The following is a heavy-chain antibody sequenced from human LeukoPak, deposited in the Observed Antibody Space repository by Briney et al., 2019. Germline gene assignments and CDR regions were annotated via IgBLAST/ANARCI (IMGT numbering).Heavy chain of an antibody. CDR3: ARGTAILPFDY. CDR1: GGSFSGYY. Sequence: SETLSLTCAVYGGSFSGYYWSWIRQPPGKGLEWIGEINHSGSTNYNPSLKSRVTISVDTSKNQFSLELSSVTAADTAVYYCARGTAILPFDYWGQGTLVTVSS. V-gene: IGHV4-34*01. J-gene: IGHJ4*02. D-gene: IGHD5-18*01. CDR2: INHSGST.